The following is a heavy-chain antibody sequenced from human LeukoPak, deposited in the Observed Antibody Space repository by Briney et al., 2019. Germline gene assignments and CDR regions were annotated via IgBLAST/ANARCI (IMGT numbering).Heavy chain of an antibody. CDR3: AREPFWSGYYSNLHFDY. Sequence: PGRSLRLSCAASGFTFSSYAMHWVRQAPGKGLEWVAVISYDGSNKYHADSVKGRFTISRDNSKNTLYLQMNSLRAEDTAVYYCAREPFWSGYYSNLHFDYWGQGTLVTVSS. D-gene: IGHD3-3*01. V-gene: IGHV3-30-3*01. J-gene: IGHJ4*02. CDR2: ISYDGSNK. CDR1: GFTFSSYA.